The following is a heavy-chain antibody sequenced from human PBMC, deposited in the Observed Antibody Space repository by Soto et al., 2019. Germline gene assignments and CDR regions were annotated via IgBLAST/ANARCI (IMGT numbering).Heavy chain of an antibody. V-gene: IGHV2-5*02. CDR3: VHTHVGVAAAGEFDY. CDR2: IYWDDDK. Sequence: IPLKESGPTLVKPTQTLTLTCTFSGFSLSTNGVGVGWIRQPPGKALEWLALIYWDDDKRYNTSLKSRLTITRDTSKDQVVLTLTDMDPVDTATFYCVHTHVGVAAAGEFDYWGQGILVTVSS. J-gene: IGHJ4*02. D-gene: IGHD6-13*01. CDR1: GFSLSTNGVG.